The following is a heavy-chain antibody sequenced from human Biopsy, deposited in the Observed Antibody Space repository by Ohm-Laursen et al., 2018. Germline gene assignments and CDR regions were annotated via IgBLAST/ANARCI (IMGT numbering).Heavy chain of an antibody. CDR2: INPGGNST. J-gene: IGHJ4*02. CDR3: VLASFDY. Sequence: ASVKVSCKTSGYTFTTYYIHWVRQAPGQGLEWMGIINPGGNSTAYTQNFQGRVTVTWDTSTTTVYMELSSLRSEDTAVYYCVLASFDYWGQGTLVTVPS. V-gene: IGHV1-46*01. CDR1: GYTFTTYY.